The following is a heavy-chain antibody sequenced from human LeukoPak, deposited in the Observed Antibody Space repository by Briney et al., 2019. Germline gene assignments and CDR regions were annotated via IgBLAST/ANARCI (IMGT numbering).Heavy chain of an antibody. Sequence: SVKVSCKASGYTFTGYYMHWVRQAPGQGLEWMGGIIPIFGTANYAQKFQGRVTITADESTSTAYMELSSLRSEDTAVYYCAREGDPDEYSGYAWFDPWGQGTLVTVSS. CDR2: IIPIFGTA. CDR1: GYTFTGYY. D-gene: IGHD5-12*01. V-gene: IGHV1-69*13. CDR3: AREGDPDEYSGYAWFDP. J-gene: IGHJ5*02.